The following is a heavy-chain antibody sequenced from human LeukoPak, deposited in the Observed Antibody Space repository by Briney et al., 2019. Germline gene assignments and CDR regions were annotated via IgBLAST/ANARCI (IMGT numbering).Heavy chain of an antibody. J-gene: IGHJ4*02. CDR3: ARDYKYAFDN. CDR1: GFTFSHYS. CDR2: IGIESGNT. D-gene: IGHD5-24*01. V-gene: IGHV3-48*01. Sequence: GGSLRLSCAASGFTFSHYSMNWVRQAPGKGLEWISYIGIESGNTKYADSVKGRFTISGDKAKNSLYLQMNSLRVEDTAVYYCARDYKYAFDNWGQGTLVTVSS.